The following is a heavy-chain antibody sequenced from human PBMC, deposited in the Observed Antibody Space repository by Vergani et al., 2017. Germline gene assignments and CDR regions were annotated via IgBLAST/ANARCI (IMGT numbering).Heavy chain of an antibody. CDR2: INPNSGGT. J-gene: IGHJ4*02. V-gene: IGHV1-2*04. Sequence: QVQLVQSGAEVKKPGASVKVSCKASGYTFTGYYMHWVRQAPGQGLEWMGWINPNSGGTNYAQKFQGWVTMTRDTSISTAYMELSRLRSDDTAVYYCARARMVRGVIIKSLFDYWGQGTLVTVSS. CDR1: GYTFTGYY. D-gene: IGHD3-10*01. CDR3: ARARMVRGVIIKSLFDY.